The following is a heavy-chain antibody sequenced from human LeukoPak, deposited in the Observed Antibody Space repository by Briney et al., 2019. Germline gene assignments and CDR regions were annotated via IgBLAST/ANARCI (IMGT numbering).Heavy chain of an antibody. CDR1: GGSISSSSYY. CDR2: IYYSGST. V-gene: IGHV4-39*07. Sequence: SETLSLTCTVSGGSISSSSYYWGWIRQPPGKGLEWIGSIYYSGSTYYNPSLKSRVTISVDTSKNQFSLKLSPVTAADTAVYYCARVHSGYDSPYYFDYWGQGTLVTVSS. J-gene: IGHJ4*02. D-gene: IGHD5-12*01. CDR3: ARVHSGYDSPYYFDY.